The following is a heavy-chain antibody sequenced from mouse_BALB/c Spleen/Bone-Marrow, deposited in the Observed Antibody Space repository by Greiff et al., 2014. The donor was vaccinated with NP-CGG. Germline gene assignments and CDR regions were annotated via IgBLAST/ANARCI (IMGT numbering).Heavy chain of an antibody. CDR2: ISSGSNII. Sequence: QLQQSGGGLVQPGGSRKLSCAASGFTFSSFAMHWIRQAPEKGLEWVAFISSGSNIIHYADTVKGRFTISRDNPKNTLFLQMTSLRSEDTAMYYCGRGDYWGQGTTLTVSS. V-gene: IGHV5-17*02. CDR1: GFTFSSFA. J-gene: IGHJ2*01. CDR3: GRGDY.